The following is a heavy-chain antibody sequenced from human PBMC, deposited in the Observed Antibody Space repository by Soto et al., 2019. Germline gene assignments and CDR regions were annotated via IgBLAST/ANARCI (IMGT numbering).Heavy chain of an antibody. D-gene: IGHD2-8*01. V-gene: IGHV1-69*01. CDR2: IIPIFGTA. CDR1: GGTFSSYA. J-gene: IGHJ3*02. Sequence: QVQLVQSGAEVQKPGSSVKVSCKASGGTFSSYAISWVRQAPGQGLEWMGGIIPIFGTANYAQKFQGRVTITADESTSTAYMELSSLRSEDTAVYYCAREAGGYCTNGVCYAFDIWGQGTMVTVSS. CDR3: AREAGGYCTNGVCYAFDI.